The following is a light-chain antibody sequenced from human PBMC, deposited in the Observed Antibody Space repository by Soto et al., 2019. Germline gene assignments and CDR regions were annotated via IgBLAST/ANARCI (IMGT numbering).Light chain of an antibody. CDR3: SSYAGSNNFV. Sequence: QSALTQPPSASGSPGQSVTISFTGTSSDVGSYKYVSWYQQHPGKAPKFIIYDVTKRPSGVPDRCSGSKSGNTASLTVSGLQAEDEADYYCSSYAGSNNFVFGTGTKLTVL. CDR2: DVT. J-gene: IGLJ1*01. CDR1: SSDVGSYKY. V-gene: IGLV2-8*01.